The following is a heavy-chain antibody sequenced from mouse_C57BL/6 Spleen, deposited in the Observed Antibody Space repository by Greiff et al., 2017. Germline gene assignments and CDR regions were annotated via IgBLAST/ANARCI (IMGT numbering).Heavy chain of an antibody. CDR2: RWSGGST. J-gene: IGHJ4*01. V-gene: IGHV2-5*01. Sequence: QVQLQQSGPGLVQPSQSLSITCKVSGFSLTSYGVHWVRQSPGKGLEWLGVRWSGGSTDYNAAFMSRLSITKDNSKSQVFFKMNSLQADDTAIYYCAKKYGNYGGAMDYWGQGASVTVSS. CDR1: GFSLTSYG. D-gene: IGHD2-1*01. CDR3: AKKYGNYGGAMDY.